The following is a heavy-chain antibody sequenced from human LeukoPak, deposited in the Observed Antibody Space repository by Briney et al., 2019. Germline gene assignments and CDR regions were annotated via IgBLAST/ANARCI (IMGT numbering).Heavy chain of an antibody. CDR2: INPNSGGT. V-gene: IGHV1-2*02. CDR1: GYTFTGYY. D-gene: IGHD3-10*01. CDR3: ARGPYYYGSGSYYLGPNFDY. J-gene: IGHJ4*02. Sequence: ASVKVSCKASGYTFTGYYMHWVRQAPGQGLEWMGWINPNSGGTNYAQKFQGRVTMNRDTSISTAYMELSRLRSDDTAVYYCARGPYYYGSGSYYLGPNFDYWGQGTLVTVSS.